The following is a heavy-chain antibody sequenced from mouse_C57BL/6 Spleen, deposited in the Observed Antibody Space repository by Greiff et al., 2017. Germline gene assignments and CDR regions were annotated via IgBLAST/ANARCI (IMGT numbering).Heavy chain of an antibody. D-gene: IGHD2-1*01. J-gene: IGHJ4*01. Sequence: EVQRVESGGGLVQSGRSLRLSCATSGFTFSDFYMEWVRQAPGKGLEWIAASRNKANDYTTEYSSSVKGRFIVSRDTSQSILYLQMNALRAEDTAIYYCARDALYGNYPMDYWGQGTSVTVSS. CDR2: SRNKANDYTT. V-gene: IGHV7-1*01. CDR3: ARDALYGNYPMDY. CDR1: GFTFSDFY.